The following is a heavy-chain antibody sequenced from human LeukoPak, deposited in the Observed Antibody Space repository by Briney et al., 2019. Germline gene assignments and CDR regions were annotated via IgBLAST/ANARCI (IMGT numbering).Heavy chain of an antibody. CDR3: ARAYSSSWHNWFDP. J-gene: IGHJ5*02. CDR2: IYHSGST. Sequence: SGTLSLTCAVSGGSISSSNWWSWVRQPPGKGLEWIGEIYHSGSTNYNPSLKSRVTISVDKSKNQFSLELSSVTAADTAVYYCARAYSSSWHNWFDPWGQGTLVTVSS. V-gene: IGHV4-4*02. D-gene: IGHD6-13*01. CDR1: GGSISSSNW.